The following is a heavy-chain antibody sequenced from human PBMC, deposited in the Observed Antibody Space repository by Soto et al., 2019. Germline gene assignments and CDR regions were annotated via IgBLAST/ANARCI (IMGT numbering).Heavy chain of an antibody. J-gene: IGHJ4*02. CDR2: IIPIFGTA. D-gene: IGHD3-22*01. CDR1: GGTFSSYA. CDR3: ARGPRPFYYDSSGYPFDY. V-gene: IGHV1-69*13. Sequence: GASVKVSCKASGGTFSSYAFSWVRQAPGQGLEWMGGIIPIFGTADYAQKFQGRVTITADESTSTAYMELSSLRSEDTAVYYCARGPRPFYYDSSGYPFDYWGRGTLVTVSS.